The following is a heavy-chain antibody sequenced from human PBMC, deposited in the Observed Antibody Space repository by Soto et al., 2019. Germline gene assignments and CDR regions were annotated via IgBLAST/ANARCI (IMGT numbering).Heavy chain of an antibody. D-gene: IGHD6-13*01. Sequence: SETLSLTCSVSGGSLSNFYWTWIRQPPGKGMEWIAHVSYAGVTKYNPPLQSRATISVDTSKSHFSLNLNSVSAADTAIYYGARYSSRHQWLDSWGHGTLVTV. CDR3: ARYSSRHQWLDS. CDR1: GGSLSNFY. V-gene: IGHV4-59*12. J-gene: IGHJ5*01. CDR2: VSYAGVT.